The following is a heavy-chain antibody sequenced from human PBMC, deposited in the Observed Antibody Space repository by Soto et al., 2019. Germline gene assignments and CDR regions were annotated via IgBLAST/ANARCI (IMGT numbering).Heavy chain of an antibody. CDR1: GFTFSSYS. CDR2: ISSSSSTI. V-gene: IGHV3-48*01. D-gene: IGHD3-10*01. Sequence: GGSLRLSCAASGFTFSSYSMNWVRQAPGKGLEWVSYISSSSSTIYYADSVKGRFTISRGNAKNSVYLQMNSLRAEDTAVYYCARDTASNYYGSGSYLYYYYYYMDVWGKGTTVTVSS. J-gene: IGHJ6*03. CDR3: ARDTASNYYGSGSYLYYYYYYMDV.